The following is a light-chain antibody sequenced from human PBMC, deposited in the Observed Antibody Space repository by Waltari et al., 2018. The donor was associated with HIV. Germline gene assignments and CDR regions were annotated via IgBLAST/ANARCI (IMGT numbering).Light chain of an antibody. V-gene: IGKV3-15*01. Sequence: EVVVTQSPSTLSLSPGESATISCRTSQRVGSNLAWYQQKPVQAPRLLMFGISKRASGFPARFSGSGYGTEFTLTISSLQPEDVGIYYCQQYNNWPPYTFGQGTNLEIK. J-gene: IGKJ2*01. CDR3: QQYNNWPPYT. CDR1: QRVGSN. CDR2: GIS.